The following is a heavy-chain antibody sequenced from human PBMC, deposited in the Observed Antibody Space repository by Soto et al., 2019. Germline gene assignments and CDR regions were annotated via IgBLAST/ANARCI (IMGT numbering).Heavy chain of an antibody. Sequence: ASVKVSCKASGYPFTAYYFHWVRQAPGQGLEWMGWINPHSGGTNYARKFQARVTMTRDTSIRTAYMEMRSLRSDDTAVYYCARADYYCSGGSCYSPQYDYWGQGTLVTVSS. CDR3: ARADYYCSGGSCYSPQYDY. D-gene: IGHD2-15*01. J-gene: IGHJ4*02. CDR1: GYPFTAYY. CDR2: INPHSGGT. V-gene: IGHV1-2*02.